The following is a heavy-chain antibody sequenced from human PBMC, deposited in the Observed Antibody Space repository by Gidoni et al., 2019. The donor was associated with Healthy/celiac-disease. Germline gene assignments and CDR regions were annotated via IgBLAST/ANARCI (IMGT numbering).Heavy chain of an antibody. J-gene: IGHJ4*02. V-gene: IGHV3-23*01. CDR3: AKVQWSDWLSTSFDY. Sequence: TISRDNSKNTLYLQMNSLRAEDTAVYYCAKVQWSDWLSTSFDYWGQGTLVTVSS. D-gene: IGHD3-3*01.